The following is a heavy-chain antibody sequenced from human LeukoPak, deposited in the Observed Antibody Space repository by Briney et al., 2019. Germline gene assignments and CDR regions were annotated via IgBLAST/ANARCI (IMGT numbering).Heavy chain of an antibody. CDR2: ISSSGSTI. V-gene: IGHV3-11*04. CDR3: ARIPNSANFPNWFDP. D-gene: IGHD4/OR15-4a*01. Sequence: GGSLRLSCAASGFTFSDYYMSWIRQAPGKGLEWVSYISSSGSTIYYADSVKGRFTISRDNAKNLLYLQMNSLRAEDTAVYYCARIPNSANFPNWFDPWGQGTLVTVSS. J-gene: IGHJ5*02. CDR1: GFTFSDYY.